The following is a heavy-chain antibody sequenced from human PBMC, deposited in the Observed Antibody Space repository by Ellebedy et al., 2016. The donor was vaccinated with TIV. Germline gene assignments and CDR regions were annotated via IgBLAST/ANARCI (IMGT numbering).Heavy chain of an antibody. CDR2: ISPYNGNP. V-gene: IGHV1-18*04. Sequence: AASVKVSCKTSGYTFTSYGIHWVRQAPGQGLEWMGWISPYNGNPNYAQKFRGRVTMTTDTSTRTAYMELRSRRSDDTALYFCAGDQSITVSGVASYYYYGMDVWGQGTTVTVSS. CDR1: GYTFTSYG. J-gene: IGHJ6*02. CDR3: AGDQSITVSGVASYYYYGMDV. D-gene: IGHD3-3*01.